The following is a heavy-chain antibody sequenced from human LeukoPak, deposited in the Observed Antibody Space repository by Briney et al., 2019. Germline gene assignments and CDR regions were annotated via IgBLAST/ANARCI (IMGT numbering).Heavy chain of an antibody. J-gene: IGHJ4*02. D-gene: IGHD2-15*01. Sequence: GGSLRLSCAASGFTFSSYAMHWVRQAPGKGLEWVAVISYDGSNKYYADSVKGRFTISRDNSKNTLYLQMNSLRAEDTAVYYCARDPYCSGGSCYLYFDYWGQGTLVTVSS. CDR3: ARDPYCSGGSCYLYFDY. CDR2: ISYDGSNK. V-gene: IGHV3-30-3*01. CDR1: GFTFSSYA.